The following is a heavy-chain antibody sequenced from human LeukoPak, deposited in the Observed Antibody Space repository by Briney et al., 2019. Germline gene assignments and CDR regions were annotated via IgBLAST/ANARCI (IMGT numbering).Heavy chain of an antibody. Sequence: ASVKVSCKASGYTFASYDINWVRQATGQGLEWMGWMNPNSGNTGYAQKFQGRVTITRNTSIRTAYMEVSSLRSEDTAVYYCARGYSGSYYAFDYWGQGTLVTVSS. J-gene: IGHJ4*02. D-gene: IGHD1-26*01. CDR1: GYTFASYD. V-gene: IGHV1-8*03. CDR3: ARGYSGSYYAFDY. CDR2: MNPNSGNT.